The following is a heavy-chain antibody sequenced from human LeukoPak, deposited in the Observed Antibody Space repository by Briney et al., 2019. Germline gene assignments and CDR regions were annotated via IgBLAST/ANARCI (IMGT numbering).Heavy chain of an antibody. J-gene: IGHJ4*02. V-gene: IGHV5-51*01. D-gene: IGHD3-10*01. CDR1: GYRFTNYY. CDR3: ARLPYFGSSSLYFFDH. CDR2: IYPGDSDI. Sequence: PGESLKISCKASGYRFTNYYIGWVRQMPGKGLEWMGIIYPGDSDIRYSPSFKGQVTISADKSINTAYLQWSTLRASDTAMYYCARLPYFGSSSLYFFDHWGQGTLVTVSS.